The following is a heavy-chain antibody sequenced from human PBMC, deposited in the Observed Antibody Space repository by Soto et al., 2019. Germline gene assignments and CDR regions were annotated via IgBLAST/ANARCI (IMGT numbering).Heavy chain of an antibody. V-gene: IGHV4-34*01. Sequence: SETLSLTCAVYGGSFSGYYWSWIRQPPGKGLEWIGEINHSGSTNYNPSLKSRVTISVDTSKNKFSLKLSSVTAADTAVYYCARDREVRGVIIYYYGMDVWGQGTTVTVSS. J-gene: IGHJ6*02. D-gene: IGHD3-10*01. CDR1: GGSFSGYY. CDR3: ARDREVRGVIIYYYGMDV. CDR2: INHSGST.